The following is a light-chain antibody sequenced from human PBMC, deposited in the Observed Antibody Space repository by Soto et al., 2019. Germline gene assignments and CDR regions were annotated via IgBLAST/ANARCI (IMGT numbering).Light chain of an antibody. CDR3: QKYGNLPPPT. J-gene: IGKJ2*01. V-gene: IGKV3D-20*01. CDR2: DAS. Sequence: EIVLTQSPATLSLSPGDRATLSCVSSQSVSSRYLAWYQQKPGLAPRLVIYDASTRATGIPDRFSGSGSGTDFTLTIRRLEPENFATYCCQKYGNLPPPTFAQGTKVEIK. CDR1: QSVSSRY.